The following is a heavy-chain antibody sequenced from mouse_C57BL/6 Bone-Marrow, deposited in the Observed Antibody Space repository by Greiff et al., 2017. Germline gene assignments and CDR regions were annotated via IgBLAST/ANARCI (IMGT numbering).Heavy chain of an antibody. Sequence: QVQLQQPGAELVRPGSSVKLSCKASGYTFTSYWMHWVKQRPIQGLEWIGNIDPSDSETHYNQKFKDKATLTVDKSSSTAYMQLSSLTSEDSAVYYCATLGGYYLYWYFDGWGAGTTVTVSS. CDR2: IDPSDSET. J-gene: IGHJ1*01. CDR3: ATLGGYYLYWYFDG. CDR1: GYTFTSYW. D-gene: IGHD2-3*01. V-gene: IGHV1-52*01.